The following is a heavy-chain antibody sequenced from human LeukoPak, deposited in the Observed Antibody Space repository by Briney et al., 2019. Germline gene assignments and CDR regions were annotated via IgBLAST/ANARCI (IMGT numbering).Heavy chain of an antibody. Sequence: GGSLGLSCAASGFTFSSYGMHWVRQAPGKGLEWVAVISYDGSNKYYADSVKGRFTISRDNSKNTLYLQMNSLRAEDTAVYYCAVRGFGDSDYWGQGTLVTVSS. J-gene: IGHJ4*02. D-gene: IGHD3-10*01. CDR1: GFTFSSYG. V-gene: IGHV3-30*03. CDR3: AVRGFGDSDY. CDR2: ISYDGSNK.